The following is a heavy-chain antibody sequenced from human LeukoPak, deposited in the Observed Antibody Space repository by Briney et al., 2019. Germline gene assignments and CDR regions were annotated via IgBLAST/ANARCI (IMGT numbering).Heavy chain of an antibody. Sequence: PSETLSLTCAVYGGSFSGYYWSWVRQAPGKGLEWVSSISSSSSYIYYADSVKGRFTISRDNAKNSLYLQMNSLRAEDTAVYYCAREAIRGIAVAGTSDYWGQGTLVTVSS. CDR1: GGSFSGYY. CDR2: ISSSSSYI. CDR3: AREAIRGIAVAGTSDY. D-gene: IGHD6-19*01. V-gene: IGHV3-21*01. J-gene: IGHJ4*02.